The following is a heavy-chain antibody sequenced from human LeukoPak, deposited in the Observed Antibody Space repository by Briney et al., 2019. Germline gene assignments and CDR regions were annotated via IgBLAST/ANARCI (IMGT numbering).Heavy chain of an antibody. CDR3: ARLSVIVGAALEYYYYYMDV. J-gene: IGHJ6*03. CDR1: GGTFSGYY. CDR2: SNDSGGT. D-gene: IGHD1-26*01. V-gene: IGHV4-34*01. Sequence: SESLSLTCAVYGGTFSGYYWSWIRQPPGKRLEWVGESNDSGGTNYNPSLKSRVTISADKSKNQVSLKLTSVTAADTAVYYCARLSVIVGAALEYYYYYMDVWGQGTTVTVSS.